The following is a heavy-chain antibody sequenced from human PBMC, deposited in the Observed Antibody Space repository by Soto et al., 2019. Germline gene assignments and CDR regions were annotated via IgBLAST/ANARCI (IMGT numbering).Heavy chain of an antibody. Sequence: ESGPTLVNPKQTLALACSFSGFSLTTSGVGVGWIRKTPGKALEWLAVIYWDDDKRYSPSLKSRLTITKDTSKNQVVLTMAYMDPVDTATYFCAHRGYMYGNWDHGYFDYWGQGTLVTVSS. J-gene: IGHJ4*02. D-gene: IGHD5-18*01. V-gene: IGHV2-5*02. CDR3: AHRGYMYGNWDHGYFDY. CDR2: IYWDDDK. CDR1: GFSLTTSGVG.